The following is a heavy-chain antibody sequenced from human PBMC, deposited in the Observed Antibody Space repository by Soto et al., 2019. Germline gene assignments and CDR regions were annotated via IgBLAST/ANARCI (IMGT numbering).Heavy chain of an antibody. CDR3: TRQLDYYYYGMDV. CDR2: IRSKANSYAT. CDR1: GVTFSGSA. Sequence: GGALRVTCTASGVTFSGSAMHWVRQASGKGLEWVGRIRSKANSYATAYAASVKGRFTISRDDSKNTAYLQMNSLKTEDTAVYYCTRQLDYYYYGMDVWGQGTTVTVSS. J-gene: IGHJ6*02. V-gene: IGHV3-73*01.